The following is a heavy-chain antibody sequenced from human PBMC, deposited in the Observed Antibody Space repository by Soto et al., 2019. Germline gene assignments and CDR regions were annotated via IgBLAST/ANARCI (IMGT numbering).Heavy chain of an antibody. CDR1: SASISSSSYT. J-gene: IGHJ6*02. D-gene: IGHD2-2*01. CDR2: IYYSGTT. V-gene: IGHV4-39*01. CDR3: ARLHGYCISSSCHGHYAMGV. Sequence: QLQLQESGPGLVKPSETLSLTCTVSSASISSSSYTWGWIRQPPGKGLEWIGSIYYSGTTYYNPYPTSRVTGCVDASKNPFSLKVPCVTAADTAVYYCARLHGYCISSSCHGHYAMGVWGQGTRVTVSS.